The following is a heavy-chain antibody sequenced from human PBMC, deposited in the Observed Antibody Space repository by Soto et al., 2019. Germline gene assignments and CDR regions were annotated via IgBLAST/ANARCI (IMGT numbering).Heavy chain of an antibody. V-gene: IGHV1-46*03. CDR3: SRVDPGETSPFDH. J-gene: IGHJ4*02. CDR2: INPFDGSR. D-gene: IGHD3-10*01. CDR1: GYIFTSYY. Sequence: QVQLVQSGAEVKKPGASVKVSCKASGYIFTSYYIHWVRQAPGQGLEWMGWINPFDGSRMFAQSFQGSGTXTXDXXTSTVYMEVSSLRSEDTAVYYCSRVDPGETSPFDHWGQGTLVTVSS.